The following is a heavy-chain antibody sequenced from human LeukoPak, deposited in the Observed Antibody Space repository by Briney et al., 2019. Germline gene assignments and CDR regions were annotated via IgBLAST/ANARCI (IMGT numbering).Heavy chain of an antibody. CDR1: GFTFSDHY. Sequence: GGSLRLSCAASGFTFSDHYMDWVRQAPGKGLEWVGRTRNKANSCTTEYAASVKGRFTISRDDSKNSLYLQMNSLKTEDTAVYYCARDGASLPGYSSGWFDYWGQGTLVTASS. V-gene: IGHV3-72*01. J-gene: IGHJ4*02. CDR2: TRNKANSCTT. D-gene: IGHD6-19*01. CDR3: ARDGASLPGYSSGWFDY.